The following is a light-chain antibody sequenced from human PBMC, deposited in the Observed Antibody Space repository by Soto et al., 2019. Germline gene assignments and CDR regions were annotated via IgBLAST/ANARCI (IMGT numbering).Light chain of an antibody. Sequence: DIQMTQSPSSLSASVGDRVTITCQANQDISNYLNWYQQKPGRAPKLLIHATYTLETGVPSRFSGSGSATDFTLTISSLQPEDVATYYCQQFANVPLTFGGGTRLEIK. CDR1: QDISNY. CDR2: ATY. J-gene: IGKJ5*01. CDR3: QQFANVPLT. V-gene: IGKV1-33*01.